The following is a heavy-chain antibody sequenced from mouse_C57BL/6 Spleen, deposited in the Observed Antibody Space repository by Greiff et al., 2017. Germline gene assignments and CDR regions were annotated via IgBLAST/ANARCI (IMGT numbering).Heavy chain of an antibody. J-gene: IGHJ2*01. Sequence: QVQLQQPGAELVRPGSSVKLSCKASGYTFTSYWMHWVKQRPIQGLEWIGKIDPSDSETHYNQKFKGKATLTVDKSSSTAYMQLSSLTSEDSAVYYCARSGSSCYYFAYWGQGTTLTVSS. D-gene: IGHD3-2*02. CDR2: IDPSDSET. V-gene: IGHV1-52*01. CDR3: ARSGSSCYYFAY. CDR1: GYTFTSYW.